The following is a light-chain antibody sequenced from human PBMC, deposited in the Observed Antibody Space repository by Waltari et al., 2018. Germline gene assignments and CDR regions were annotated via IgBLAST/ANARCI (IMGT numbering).Light chain of an antibody. Sequence: EIVLTQSPGTLSLSPGERATLSCRASQSVSSFLAWYQQKPGQAPRLLIYGASNRATGIPDRFSGSGSDTDFTLTISRLEPEDFAVYFCQQYGSSPRTFGQGAKLEIK. CDR3: QQYGSSPRT. CDR1: QSVSSF. V-gene: IGKV3-20*01. CDR2: GAS. J-gene: IGKJ2*01.